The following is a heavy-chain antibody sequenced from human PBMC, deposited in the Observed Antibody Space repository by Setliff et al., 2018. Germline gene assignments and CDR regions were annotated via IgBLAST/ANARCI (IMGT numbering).Heavy chain of an antibody. CDR2: FDFEDGET. CDR3: ATERGLVVSATDYYYYMDV. Sequence: ASVKVSCKVSGYTLTKLPMHWVRQAPGKGLEWMGGFDFEDGETIYAHKFQGRVTMTEDTSTDTAYMELSSLRSEDTAMYYCATERGLVVSATDYYYYMDVWGKGTTVTVSS. D-gene: IGHD2-15*01. V-gene: IGHV1-24*01. CDR1: GYTLTKLP. J-gene: IGHJ6*03.